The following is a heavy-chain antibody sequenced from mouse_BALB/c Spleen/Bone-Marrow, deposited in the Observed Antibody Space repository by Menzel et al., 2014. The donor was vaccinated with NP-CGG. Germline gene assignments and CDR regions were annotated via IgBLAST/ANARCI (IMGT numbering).Heavy chain of an antibody. J-gene: IGHJ3*01. CDR2: IDHANGNT. D-gene: IGHD2-2*01. CDR3: SRGYDGFAY. CDR1: GFNIKDTY. V-gene: IGHV14-3*02. Sequence: VQRVESGAELVKPGASDKLSCTASGFNIKDTYMHWVKQRPEQGLEWIGRIDHANGNTKYDPKFQGKATITADTSSNTACLQLSSLTSDDTAVYYCSRGYDGFAYWGQGTPVTVSA.